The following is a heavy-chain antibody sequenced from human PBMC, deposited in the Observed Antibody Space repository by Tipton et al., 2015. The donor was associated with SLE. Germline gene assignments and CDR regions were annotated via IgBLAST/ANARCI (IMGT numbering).Heavy chain of an antibody. D-gene: IGHD6-19*01. CDR1: GFTFGSYA. Sequence: SLRLSCAASGFTFGSYAMNWVRQAPGKGLEWVGRIKSKTDGVTTDYAAPVKGRFTISRDDSKNTLYLQMNSLKTEDTAVYYCTTGTAVAGFDYWGQGTLVTVSS. J-gene: IGHJ4*02. CDR3: TTGTAVAGFDY. CDR2: IKSKTDGVTT. V-gene: IGHV3-15*07.